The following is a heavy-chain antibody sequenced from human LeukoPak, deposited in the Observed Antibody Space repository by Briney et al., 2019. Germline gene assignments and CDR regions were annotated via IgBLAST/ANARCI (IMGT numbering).Heavy chain of an antibody. CDR2: FYYSGST. CDR1: GGSISSYY. D-gene: IGHD2-2*03. CDR3: ARDLVGYCSTTSCYGAAFDI. V-gene: IGHV4-59*12. Sequence: PSETLSLTCTVSGGSISSYYWSWIRQPPGKGLEWIGYFYYSGSTNYNPSLKSRVTISVDTSKNQFSLRLSSVTAADTAVYYCARDLVGYCSTTSCYGAAFDIWGQGTMVTVSS. J-gene: IGHJ3*02.